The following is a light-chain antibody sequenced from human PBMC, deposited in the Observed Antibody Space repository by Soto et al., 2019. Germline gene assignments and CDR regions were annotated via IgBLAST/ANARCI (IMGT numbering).Light chain of an antibody. CDR3: QQYNSYSPT. CDR1: QSISSW. V-gene: IGKV1-5*01. J-gene: IGKJ1*01. Sequence: DIQMTQSPSTLSASVGDRVTITCRASQSISSWLAWYQQKPGKAPKLLIYDASSLESGVPSRFSGSGSGTEFTLTISSLHPDDFATYYCQQYNSYSPTFGQVTKVDI. CDR2: DAS.